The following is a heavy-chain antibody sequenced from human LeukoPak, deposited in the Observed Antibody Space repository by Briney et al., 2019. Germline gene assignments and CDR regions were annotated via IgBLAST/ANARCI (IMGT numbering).Heavy chain of an antibody. D-gene: IGHD4-17*01. CDR2: ISSSSSYI. J-gene: IGHJ6*03. V-gene: IGHV3-21*01. CDR1: GFTFSSYS. Sequence: PGGSLRLSFAASGFTFSSYSMNWVRQAPGKGLEWVSSISSSSSYIYYADSVKGRLTISRDNAKNSLYLQMNSLRAEDTAVYYCASSTVTFYYYYMDVWGKGTTVTVSS. CDR3: ASSTVTFYYYYMDV.